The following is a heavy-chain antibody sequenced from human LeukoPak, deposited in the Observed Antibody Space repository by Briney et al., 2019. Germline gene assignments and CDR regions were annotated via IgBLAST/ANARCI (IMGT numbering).Heavy chain of an antibody. CDR3: ASTLGYS. Sequence: SQTLSLTCAISGDSVSSNSAAWNWIRQSPSRGLEWLGRTYYRSRWYNNYAVSVKSRITINPDTSKNQFSLQLNSVTAADTAVYYCASTLGYSWGQGTLVTVSS. V-gene: IGHV6-1*01. J-gene: IGHJ4*02. D-gene: IGHD5-18*01. CDR2: TYYRSRWYN. CDR1: GDSVSSNSAA.